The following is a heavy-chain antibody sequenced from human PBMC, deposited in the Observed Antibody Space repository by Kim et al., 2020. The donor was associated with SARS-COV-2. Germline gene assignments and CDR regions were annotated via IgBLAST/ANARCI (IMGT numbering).Heavy chain of an antibody. CDR2: IYYSGST. J-gene: IGHJ4*02. V-gene: IGHV4-31*03. D-gene: IGHD3-22*01. CDR1: GGSISSGGYY. CDR3: ARKRITMIVVVTHFDY. Sequence: SETLSLTCIVSGGSISSGGYYWSWIRQHPGKGLEWIGYIYYSGSTYYNPSLKSRVTISVDTSKNQFSLKLSSVTAADTAVYYCARKRITMIVVVTHFDYWGQGTLVTVSS.